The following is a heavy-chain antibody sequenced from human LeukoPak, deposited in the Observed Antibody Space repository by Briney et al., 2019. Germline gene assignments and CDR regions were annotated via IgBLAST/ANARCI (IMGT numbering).Heavy chain of an antibody. Sequence: SQTLSLTCAISGDSVSSNSAAWNWFRQSPSRGLEWLGRTYYRSKWYNDYAQSVKSRITINPGTSKNQISLQLNSVTPEDTAVYYCAAGTGVFDYWGQGTLVTVSS. D-gene: IGHD3-10*01. V-gene: IGHV6-1*01. J-gene: IGHJ4*02. CDR2: TYYRSKWYN. CDR3: AAGTGVFDY. CDR1: GDSVSSNSAA.